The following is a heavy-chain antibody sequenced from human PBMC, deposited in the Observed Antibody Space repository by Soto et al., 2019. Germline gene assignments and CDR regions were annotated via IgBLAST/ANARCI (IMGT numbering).Heavy chain of an antibody. CDR1: GGSTSRYY. Sequence: SETLSLTCTVSGGSTSRYYWSWIRQPPGKGLEWIGYIYYSGSTNYNPSLKSRVTISVDTSKNQFSLKLSSVTAADTAVYYCASSMVRGVITDAEYFQHWGQGTLVTVS. V-gene: IGHV4-59*08. CDR3: ASSMVRGVITDAEYFQH. CDR2: IYYSGST. J-gene: IGHJ1*01. D-gene: IGHD3-10*01.